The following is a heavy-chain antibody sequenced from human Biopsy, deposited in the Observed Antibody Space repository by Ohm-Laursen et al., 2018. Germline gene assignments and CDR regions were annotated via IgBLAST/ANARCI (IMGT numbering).Heavy chain of an antibody. J-gene: IGHJ3*02. V-gene: IGHV4-59*07. Sequence: SDTLSLTCSVSGGSMTGYEWSWIRLAPGKGLEGICYIYYSGGTKYNPSLASRVTFSVDMSKSQFSLKLYSVTAADTAVYYCARVEAGTYDALDIWGQGTLVAVSA. CDR3: ARVEAGTYDALDI. D-gene: IGHD1-26*01. CDR1: GGSMTGYE. CDR2: IYYSGGT.